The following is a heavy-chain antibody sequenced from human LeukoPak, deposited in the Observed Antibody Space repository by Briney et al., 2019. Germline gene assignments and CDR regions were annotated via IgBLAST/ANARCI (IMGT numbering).Heavy chain of an antibody. D-gene: IGHD3-10*01. CDR3: ARAGVYGSGTNWFDP. CDR2: IYYSGST. CDR1: GGSISSSSYY. V-gene: IGHV4-39*07. Sequence: SETLSLTCTVSGGSISSSSYYWGWIRQPPGKGLEWIGSIYYSGSTYYNPSLKSRVTISVDTSKNQFSLKLSSVTAADTAVYYCARAGVYGSGTNWFDPWGQGTLVTVSS. J-gene: IGHJ5*02.